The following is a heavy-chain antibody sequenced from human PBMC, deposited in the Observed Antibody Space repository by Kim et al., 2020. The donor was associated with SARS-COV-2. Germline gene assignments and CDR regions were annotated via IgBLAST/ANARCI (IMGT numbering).Heavy chain of an antibody. D-gene: IGHD6-13*01. V-gene: IGHV3-7*03. J-gene: IGHJ3*02. CDR1: GFTFSSYW. Sequence: GGSLRLSCAASGFTFSSYWMSWVRQAPGKGLEWVANIKQDGSEKYYVDSVKGRFTISRDNAKNSLYLQMNSLRAEDTAVYYCARDRAAAAAYTGVYIWGQGTMVTVSS. CDR3: ARDRAAAAAYTGVYI. CDR2: IKQDGSEK.